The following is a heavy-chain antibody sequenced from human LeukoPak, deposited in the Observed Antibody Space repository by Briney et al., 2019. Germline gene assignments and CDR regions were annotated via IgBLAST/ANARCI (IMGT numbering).Heavy chain of an antibody. CDR1: GGSISSYY. CDR2: IYTSGST. D-gene: IGHD6-13*01. J-gene: IGHJ6*02. CDR3: ARDSTSSSSWYDYYYGMDV. V-gene: IGHV4-4*07. Sequence: KPSETLSLTCTVSGGSISSYYWSWLRQPAGKGLEWIGRIYTSGSTNYNPSLKSRVTMSVDTSKNQFSLKLSSVTAADTAVYYCARDSTSSSSWYDYYYGMDVWGQGTTVTVSS.